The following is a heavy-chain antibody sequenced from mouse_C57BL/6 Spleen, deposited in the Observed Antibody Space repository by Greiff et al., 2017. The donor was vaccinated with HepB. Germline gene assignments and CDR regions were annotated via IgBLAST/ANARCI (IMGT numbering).Heavy chain of an antibody. V-gene: IGHV1-76*01. Sequence: VQLQQSGAELVRPGASVKLSCKASGYTFTDYYINWVKQRPGQGLEWIARIYPGNGNTYYNEKFKGKATLTAEKSSSTAYMQLSSLTSEDSAVYFCASKGLRRVDYAMDYWGQGTSVTVSS. CDR3: ASKGLRRVDYAMDY. J-gene: IGHJ4*01. D-gene: IGHD2-4*01. CDR1: GYTFTDYY. CDR2: IYPGNGNT.